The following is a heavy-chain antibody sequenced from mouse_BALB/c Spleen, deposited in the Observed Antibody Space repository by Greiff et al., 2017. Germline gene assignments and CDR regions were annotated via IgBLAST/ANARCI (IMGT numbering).Heavy chain of an antibody. CDR1: GYTFTSYY. V-gene: IGHV1S81*02. J-gene: IGHJ4*01. Sequence: QVQLKQPGAELVKPGASVKLSCKASGYTFTSYYMYWVKQRPGQGLEWIGGINPSNGGTNFNEKFKSKATLTVDKSSSTAYMQLSSLTSEDSAVYYCTRKNRNAMDYWGQGTSVTVSS. D-gene: IGHD5-1-1*01. CDR3: TRKNRNAMDY. CDR2: INPSNGGT.